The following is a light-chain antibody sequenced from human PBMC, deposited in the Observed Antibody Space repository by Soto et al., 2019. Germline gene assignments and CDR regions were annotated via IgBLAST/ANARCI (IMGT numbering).Light chain of an antibody. CDR1: QNIDNF. CDR3: QQTNTSPRT. Sequence: DIQMSQSPSSLSASVGDTVTITCRASQNIDNFVAWYQQRPGKAPELLIHAASRLQRGAPSRFSGSGSGTDFNITITGLRSEDFATYFCQQTNTSPRTFGQGTKVDIK. CDR2: AAS. J-gene: IGKJ1*01. V-gene: IGKV1-39*01.